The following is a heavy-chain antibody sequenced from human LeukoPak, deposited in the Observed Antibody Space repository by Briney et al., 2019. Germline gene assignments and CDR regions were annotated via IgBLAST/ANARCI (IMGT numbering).Heavy chain of an antibody. CDR1: GYSFTSYW. CDR2: IYPGDSDT. D-gene: IGHD2-2*01. CDR3: ARLLGYCSSTSCYLLYNWFDP. V-gene: IGHV5-51*01. J-gene: IGHJ5*02. Sequence: GESLKISCKGSGYSFTSYWIGWVRQMPGKGLEWMGIIYPGDSDTRYSPSFQGQVTISADKSISTVYLQWSSLKASDTAMYYCARLLGYCSSTSCYLLYNWFDPWGQGTLVTVSS.